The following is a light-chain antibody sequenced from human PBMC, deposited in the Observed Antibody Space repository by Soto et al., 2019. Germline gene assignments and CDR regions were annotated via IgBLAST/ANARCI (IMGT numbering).Light chain of an antibody. CDR2: DVS. Sequence: QSALTQPASVSGSPGQSITISCTGTSSDVGGYNYVSWYQQHPGKAPKLMIYDVSNRPSGVSNRFSGSKSGNTASLTISGLLTEDETDYHCSSYTSSSTLLYVFGPGTKLTVL. V-gene: IGLV2-14*01. CDR3: SSYTSSSTLLYV. CDR1: SSDVGGYNY. J-gene: IGLJ1*01.